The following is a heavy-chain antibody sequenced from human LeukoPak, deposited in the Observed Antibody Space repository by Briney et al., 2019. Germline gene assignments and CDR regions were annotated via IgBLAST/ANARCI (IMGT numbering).Heavy chain of an antibody. CDR2: IYYSGST. CDR1: GGSISSGGYS. D-gene: IGHD6-13*01. J-gene: IGHJ4*02. V-gene: IGHV4-30-4*07. Sequence: PSQTLSLTCAVSGGSISSGGYSWSWIRQPPGKGLEWIGYIYYSGSTNYNPSLKSRVTISVDTSKNQFSLKLSSVTAADTAVYYCAIGGSSSWYSIDYWGQGTLVTVSS. CDR3: AIGGSSSWYSIDY.